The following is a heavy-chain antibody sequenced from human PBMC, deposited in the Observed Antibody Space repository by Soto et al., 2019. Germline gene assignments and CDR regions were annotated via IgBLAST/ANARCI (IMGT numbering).Heavy chain of an antibody. Sequence: QLQLQESGSGLVKPSQTLSLTCAVSGGSISSGGYSWSWIRQPPGKGLEWIGYIYHSGSTYYNTSLMSRVTISVDRSKNQFSRKLSSVTAADTAVYYCASRYGDYADYWGQGTLVTVSS. V-gene: IGHV4-30-2*01. CDR2: IYHSGST. CDR3: ASRYGDYADY. J-gene: IGHJ4*02. D-gene: IGHD4-17*01. CDR1: GGSISSGGYS.